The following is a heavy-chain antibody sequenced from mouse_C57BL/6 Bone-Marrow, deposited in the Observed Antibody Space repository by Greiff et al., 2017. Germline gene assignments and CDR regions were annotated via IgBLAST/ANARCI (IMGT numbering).Heavy chain of an antibody. CDR2: ISDGGSYT. Sequence: EVQGVESGGGLVKPGGSLKLSCAASGFTFSSSAMSWVRQTPEKRLEWVATISDGGSYTYYPDNVKGRFTISRDNAKNNLYLQMSHLKSEDTAMYYCARGCDYAEDYAMDYWGQGTSVTVSS. J-gene: IGHJ4*01. D-gene: IGHD2-4*01. V-gene: IGHV5-4*01. CDR3: ARGCDYAEDYAMDY. CDR1: GFTFSSSA.